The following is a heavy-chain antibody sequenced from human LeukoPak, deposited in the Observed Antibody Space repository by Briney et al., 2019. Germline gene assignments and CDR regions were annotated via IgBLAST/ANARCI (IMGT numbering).Heavy chain of an antibody. CDR1: GGSISSYY. Sequence: SETLSLTCTVSGGSISSYYWSWIRQPPGKGLEWIGYIYYSGSTNYNPSLKSRVTISVDTSKNQFSLKLSSVTAADTAVYYCARDYSRWLFPSAPPSIWGQGTMVTVSS. CDR3: ARDYSRWLFPSAPPSI. CDR2: IYYSGST. J-gene: IGHJ3*02. V-gene: IGHV4-59*12. D-gene: IGHD3-22*01.